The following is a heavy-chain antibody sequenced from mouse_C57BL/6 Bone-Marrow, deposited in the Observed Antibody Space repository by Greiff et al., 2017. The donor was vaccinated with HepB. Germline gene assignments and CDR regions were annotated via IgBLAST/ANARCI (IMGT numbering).Heavy chain of an antibody. CDR3: ARDSYYYGSSPYAMDY. CDR2: SRNKANDYTT. D-gene: IGHD1-1*01. Sequence: EVNVVESGGGLVQSGRSLRLSCATSGFTFSDFYMEWVRQAPGKGLEWIAASRNKANDYTTEYSASVKGRFIVSRDTSQSILYLQMNALRAEDTAIYYCARDSYYYGSSPYAMDYWGQGTSVTVPS. V-gene: IGHV7-1*01. J-gene: IGHJ4*01. CDR1: GFTFSDFY.